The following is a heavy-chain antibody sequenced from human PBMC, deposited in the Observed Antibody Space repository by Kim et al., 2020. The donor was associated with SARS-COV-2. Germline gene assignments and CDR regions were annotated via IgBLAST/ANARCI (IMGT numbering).Heavy chain of an antibody. J-gene: IGHJ4*02. D-gene: IGHD3-22*01. CDR3: ARVPPLYDSSGYYTDY. Sequence: GGSLRLSCAASGFTFSSYEMNWVRQAPGKGLEWVSYISSSGSTIYYADSVKGRFTISRDNAKNSLYLQMNSLRAEDTAVYYCARVPPLYDSSGYYTDYWGQGTLVTVSS. V-gene: IGHV3-48*03. CDR1: GFTFSSYE. CDR2: ISSSGSTI.